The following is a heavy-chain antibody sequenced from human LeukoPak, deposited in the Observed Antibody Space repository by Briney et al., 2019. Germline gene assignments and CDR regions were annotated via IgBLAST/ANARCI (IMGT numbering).Heavy chain of an antibody. D-gene: IGHD3-22*01. Sequence: GGSLRLSCAASGFTFSSYGMHWVRQAPGKGLEWVAVISYDGSNKYYADSVKGRFTISRDNSKNTLFLQMNNLRAEDTTIYYCASLGSYYYDSDFDYWGQGTLVTVSS. CDR2: ISYDGSNK. J-gene: IGHJ4*02. CDR3: ASLGSYYYDSDFDY. CDR1: GFTFSSYG. V-gene: IGHV3-33*05.